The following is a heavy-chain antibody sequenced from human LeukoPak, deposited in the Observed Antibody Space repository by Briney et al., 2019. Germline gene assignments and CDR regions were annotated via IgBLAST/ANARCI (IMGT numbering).Heavy chain of an antibody. D-gene: IGHD2-2*01. CDR3: ARKLGYCSSTSCSHFDY. CDR1: GESFIGYY. J-gene: IGHJ4*02. V-gene: IGHV4-34*01. CDR2: INHSGST. Sequence: SETLSLTCAVYGESFIGYYCTWIRQPPGKGLEWIGEINHSGSTNYNPSLKSRVTISVDTSKNQFSLKLSSVTAADTAVYYCARKLGYCSSTSCSHFDYRGQGTLVTVSS.